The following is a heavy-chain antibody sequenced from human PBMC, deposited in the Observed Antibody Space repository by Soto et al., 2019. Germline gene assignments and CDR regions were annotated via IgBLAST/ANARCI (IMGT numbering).Heavy chain of an antibody. CDR3: ARKGGYDHYYFDD. CDR1: GFTFSNYA. J-gene: IGHJ4*02. Sequence: GGSLRLSCAVSGFTFSNYAMSWVRQAPGKGLEWVADISGSGGTTYYADSAKGRFTISRDNSKNTLYLHMNSLRAEDTAVYYCARKGGYDHYYFDDWGQGTLVTVSS. CDR2: ISGSGGTT. D-gene: IGHD5-12*01. V-gene: IGHV3-23*01.